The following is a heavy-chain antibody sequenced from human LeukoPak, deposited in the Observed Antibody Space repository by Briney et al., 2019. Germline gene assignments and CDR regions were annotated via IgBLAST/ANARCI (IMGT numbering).Heavy chain of an antibody. V-gene: IGHV4-61*02. Sequence: SETLSLTCTVSGDSISSGNYFWAWIRQSAGKGLEWIGRIHSDGLANYNPSLRSRVTISVDTSNNQFSLKVKSVTAADTATYYCARDRQVGWFGPWGQGILVTVSS. D-gene: IGHD1-26*01. CDR3: ARDRQVGWFGP. CDR2: IHSDGLA. J-gene: IGHJ5*02. CDR1: GDSISSGNYF.